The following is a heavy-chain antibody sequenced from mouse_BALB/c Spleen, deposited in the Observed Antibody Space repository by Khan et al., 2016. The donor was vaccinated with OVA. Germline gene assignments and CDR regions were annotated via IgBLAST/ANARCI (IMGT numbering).Heavy chain of an antibody. V-gene: IGHV9-1*02. CDR2: MNTYIGEP. Sequence: QIQLVQSGPELKKPGETVRISCKASGYTFTDYGMNWVKQAPGKGLKWMGWMNTYIGEPTYAAEFKGRFAFSLETSASTVHLQINNLKNEDMATYFCARSRGSFLLDLWGQVTTHTVCS. J-gene: IGHJ2*01. CDR1: GYTFTDYG. CDR3: ARSRGSFLLDL.